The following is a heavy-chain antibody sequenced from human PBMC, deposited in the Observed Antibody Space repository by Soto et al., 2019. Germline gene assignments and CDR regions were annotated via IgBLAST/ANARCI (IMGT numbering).Heavy chain of an antibody. V-gene: IGHV1-18*03. D-gene: IGHD5-12*01. CDR2: ISTYSGDT. J-gene: IGHJ5*02. CDR3: ERHHGPTTSENWFDP. Sequence: QVHLVQSGVDVKTPGASVKVSCQASGYTFFTYDISWVRQAPGQGREWMGWISTYSGDTKYAQKLQGRVTMTTDTSTTTADVELMRVKSDNMAVYYCERHHGPTTSENWFDPWCQGTLVTVSS. CDR1: GYTFFTYD.